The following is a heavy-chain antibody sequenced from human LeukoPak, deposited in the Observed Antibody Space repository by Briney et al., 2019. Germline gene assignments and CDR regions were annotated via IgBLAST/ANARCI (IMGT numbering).Heavy chain of an antibody. D-gene: IGHD5-12*01. CDR1: GGSISSYY. V-gene: IGHV4-59*08. J-gene: IGHJ4*02. Sequence: SETLSLTCTVSGGSISSYYWSWIRQPPGKGLEWIGYISYRGSTNYNPSLKSRVTISIDTSKNQFSLKLSSVTAADTAVYYCARQGAYSGYQAFDYWGQGTLVSVSS. CDR3: ARQGAYSGYQAFDY. CDR2: ISYRGST.